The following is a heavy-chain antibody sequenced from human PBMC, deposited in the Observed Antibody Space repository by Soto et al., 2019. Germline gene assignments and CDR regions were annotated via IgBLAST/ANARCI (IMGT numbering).Heavy chain of an antibody. Sequence: TLSLTCAISGDSVSSNSAAWNWMRQSPSRGLEWLGRTYYRSKWYNDYAVSVKSRITINPDTSKNQFSLKLSSVTAADTAVYYCARERFGPKVRYGMDVWGQGXTVTVSS. CDR1: GDSVSSNSAA. CDR2: TYYRSKWYN. V-gene: IGHV6-1*01. D-gene: IGHD3-10*01. J-gene: IGHJ6*02. CDR3: ARERFGPKVRYGMDV.